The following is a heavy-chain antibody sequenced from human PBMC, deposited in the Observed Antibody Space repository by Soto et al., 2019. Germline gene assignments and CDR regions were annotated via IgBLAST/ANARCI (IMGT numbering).Heavy chain of an antibody. CDR2: ISYDGTNK. D-gene: IGHD7-27*01. Sequence: LRLSCAASGFSFSISPMHWVRQAPGKGPEWVALISYDGTNKFYADSVKGRFTISRDNSKSTLYLQVDSLRPEDAAVYYCARDPKTSGGQHWAFNYFDSWGQGTLVSVSS. CDR1: GFSFSISP. J-gene: IGHJ4*02. V-gene: IGHV3-30-3*01. CDR3: ARDPKTSGGQHWAFNYFDS.